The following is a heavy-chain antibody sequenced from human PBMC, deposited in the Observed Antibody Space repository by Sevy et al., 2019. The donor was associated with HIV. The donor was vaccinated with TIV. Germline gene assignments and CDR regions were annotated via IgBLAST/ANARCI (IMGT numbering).Heavy chain of an antibody. D-gene: IGHD5-18*01. V-gene: IGHV1-24*01. CDR2: FDPEEGET. CDR3: ATGWRVTGDAFDI. Sequence: ASVKVSCKVSGYTLTELSMHWVRQAPGKGLEWRGGFDPEEGETIYAQKFQGRVTMTEDTSTDTAYMELSSLRSEDTAVYYCATGWRVTGDAFDIWGQGTMVTVSS. J-gene: IGHJ3*02. CDR1: GYTLTELS.